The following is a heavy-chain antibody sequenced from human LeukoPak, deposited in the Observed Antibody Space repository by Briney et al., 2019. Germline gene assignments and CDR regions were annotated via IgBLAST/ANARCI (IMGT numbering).Heavy chain of an antibody. D-gene: IGHD5-18*01. CDR2: INHSGST. J-gene: IGHJ4*02. CDR1: GGSFSGYY. V-gene: IGHV4-34*01. CDR3: ARRVSGYSCGPRVRDY. Sequence: KPSETLSLTCAVDGGSFSGYYWSWIRQPPGKGLEWIGEINHSGSTNYNPSLKSRVSISVAPSKTQFSLKLSSVPAADTAVYYCARRVSGYSCGPRVRDYWGQGTLVTVSS.